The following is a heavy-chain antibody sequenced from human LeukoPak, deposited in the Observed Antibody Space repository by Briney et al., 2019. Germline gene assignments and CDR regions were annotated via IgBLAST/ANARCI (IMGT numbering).Heavy chain of an antibody. V-gene: IGHV3-30-3*01. Sequence: GGSLRLSCAASGFTFSSCAMHWVRQAPGKGLEWVAVISYDGSNKYYADSVKGRFTISRDNSKNTLYLQMNSLRAEDTAVYYCARGFFILDFWSGPPNWFDPWGQGTLVTVSS. CDR2: ISYDGSNK. CDR3: ARGFFILDFWSGPPNWFDP. D-gene: IGHD3-3*01. J-gene: IGHJ5*02. CDR1: GFTFSSCA.